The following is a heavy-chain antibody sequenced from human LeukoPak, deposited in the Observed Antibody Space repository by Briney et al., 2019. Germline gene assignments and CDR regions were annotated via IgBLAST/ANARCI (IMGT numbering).Heavy chain of an antibody. V-gene: IGHV1-69*04. J-gene: IGHJ6*02. D-gene: IGHD2-15*01. CDR2: IIPIFGIA. CDR1: GGTFSIYA. CDR3: ARDLHCSGGSCFSRYYYYYGMDV. Sequence: ASVNVSCTASGGTFSIYAISWVRQAPGQGLEWMGRIIPIFGIANYAQKFQGRVTITADKSTSTAYMELSSLRSEDTAVYYCARDLHCSGGSCFSRYYYYYGMDVWGQGTTVTVSS.